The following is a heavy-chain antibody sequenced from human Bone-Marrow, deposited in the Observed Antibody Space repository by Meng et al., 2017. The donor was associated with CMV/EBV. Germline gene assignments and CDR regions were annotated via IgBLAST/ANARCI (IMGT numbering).Heavy chain of an antibody. CDR3: TTDALNYGVYGMDV. CDR1: GFTFSNAW. Sequence: ESLKISCAASGFTFSNAWMSWVRQAPGKGLEWVGRIKSKTDGGTTDYAAPVKGRFTISRDDSKNTLYLQMNSLKTEDTAVYYCTTDALNYGVYGMDVWGQGTTVTVSS. V-gene: IGHV3-15*01. D-gene: IGHD3-16*01. J-gene: IGHJ6*02. CDR2: IKSKTDGGTT.